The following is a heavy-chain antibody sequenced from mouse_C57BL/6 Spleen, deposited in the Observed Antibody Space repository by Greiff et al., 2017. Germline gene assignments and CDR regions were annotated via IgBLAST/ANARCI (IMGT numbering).Heavy chain of an antibody. D-gene: IGHD1-1*01. J-gene: IGHJ1*03. CDR3: ARIVATDFDV. Sequence: QVQLKQPGAELVKPGASVKLSCKASGYTFTSYWMHWVKQRPGQGLEWIGMIHPTSGSTNYNEKFKSKATLTVDKSSSTAYMQLSSLTSEASAFSYCARIVATDFDVWGTGTTVTVSS. CDR1: GYTFTSYW. CDR2: IHPTSGST. V-gene: IGHV1-64*01.